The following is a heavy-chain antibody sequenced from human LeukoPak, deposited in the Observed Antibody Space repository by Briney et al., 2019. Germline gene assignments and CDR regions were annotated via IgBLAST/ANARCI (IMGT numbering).Heavy chain of an antibody. D-gene: IGHD2-15*01. Sequence: SETLSLTCSVSGVSISSHYWSWIQQPAGEGLEWIGRIYTSGSTNYNPSLNSRVTISVDKSKNHLSLNLSSVTAADTAFYYCARDWRYCSVGSCSYYFDYWGQGALVTVSS. CDR2: IYTSGST. CDR1: GVSISSHY. J-gene: IGHJ4*02. V-gene: IGHV4-4*07. CDR3: ARDWRYCSVGSCSYYFDY.